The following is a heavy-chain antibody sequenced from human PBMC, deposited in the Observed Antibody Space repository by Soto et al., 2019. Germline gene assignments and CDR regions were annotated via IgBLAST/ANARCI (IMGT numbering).Heavy chain of an antibody. J-gene: IGHJ4*02. CDR3: ARDDSKLSSGWYYFDY. Sequence: GGSLRLSCAASGFTFSSYGMHWVRQAPGKGLEWVAVIWYDGSNKYYADSVKGRFTISRDNSKNTLYLQMNSLRAEDTAVYYCARDDSKLSSGWYYFDYWGQGTLVTVSS. CDR2: IWYDGSNK. V-gene: IGHV3-33*01. D-gene: IGHD6-19*01. CDR1: GFTFSSYG.